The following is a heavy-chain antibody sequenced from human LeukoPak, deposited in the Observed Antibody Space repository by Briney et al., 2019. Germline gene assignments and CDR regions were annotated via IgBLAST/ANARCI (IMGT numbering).Heavy chain of an antibody. D-gene: IGHD6-13*01. V-gene: IGHV1-2*04. CDR1: GYTFTGYY. CDR3: ARESDSSSWYDY. Sequence: ASVKVPCKASGYTFTGYYMHWVRQAPGQGLEWMGWINPNSGGTNYAQKFQGWVTMTRDTSISTAYMELSRLRSDDTAVYYCARESDSSSWYDYWGQGTLVTVSS. J-gene: IGHJ4*02. CDR2: INPNSGGT.